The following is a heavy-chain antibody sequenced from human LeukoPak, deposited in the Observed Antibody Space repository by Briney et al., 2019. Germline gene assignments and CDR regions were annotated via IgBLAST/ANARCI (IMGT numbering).Heavy chain of an antibody. J-gene: IGHJ6*02. D-gene: IGHD4-17*01. CDR1: GGTFSSYA. CDR2: IIPILGIA. CDR3: ARVVNYGDYSPGYYYYGMDV. V-gene: IGHV1-69*04. Sequence: SVKVSCKASGGTFSSYAISWVRQAPGQGLEWMGRIIPILGIANYAQKFQGRVTITADKSTSTAYMELSSLRSEDTAVYYCARVVNYGDYSPGYYYYGMDVWGQGTTVTVSS.